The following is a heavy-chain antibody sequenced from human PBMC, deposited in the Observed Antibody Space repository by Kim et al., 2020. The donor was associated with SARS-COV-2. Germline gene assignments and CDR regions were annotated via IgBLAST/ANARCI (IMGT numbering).Heavy chain of an antibody. CDR1: GFTFSSYW. V-gene: IGHV3-23*01. CDR3: ARDNDSGSYV. Sequence: GGSLRLSCAASGFTFSSYWMSWVRQAPGKGLEWVARIKSNGGGTYYADSAKGRFTITRDKAKNTLYLQMYSLRAEATAAYYCARDNDSGSYVW. D-gene: IGHD2-15*01. CDR2: IKSNGGGT. J-gene: IGHJ6*01.